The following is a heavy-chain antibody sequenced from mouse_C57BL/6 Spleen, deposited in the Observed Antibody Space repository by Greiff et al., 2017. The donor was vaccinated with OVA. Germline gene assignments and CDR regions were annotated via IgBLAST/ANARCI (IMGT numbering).Heavy chain of an antibody. V-gene: IGHV1-82*01. D-gene: IGHD2-4*01. J-gene: IGHJ4*01. CDR3: AREPGDYDDAMDY. CDR2: IYPGDGDT. Sequence: VKLQESGPELVKPGASVKISCKASGYAFSSSWMNWVKQRPGKGLEWIGRIYPGDGDTNYNGKFKGKATLTADKSSSTDYMQLSSLTSEDSAVYFCAREPGDYDDAMDYWGQGTSVTVSS. CDR1: GYAFSSSW.